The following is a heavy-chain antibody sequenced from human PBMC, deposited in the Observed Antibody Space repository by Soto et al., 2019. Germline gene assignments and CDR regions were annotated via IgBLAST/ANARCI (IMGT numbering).Heavy chain of an antibody. CDR3: ARGEDYYDSSGYYPLFDY. Sequence: GGSLRLSCAASGFTFSSYWMHWDRQAPGKGLVWVSRINSDGSSTSYADSVKGRFTISRDNAKNTLYLQMNSLRAEDTAVYYCARGEDYYDSSGYYPLFDYWGQGTLVTVSS. J-gene: IGHJ4*02. CDR1: GFTFSSYW. D-gene: IGHD3-22*01. CDR2: INSDGSST. V-gene: IGHV3-74*01.